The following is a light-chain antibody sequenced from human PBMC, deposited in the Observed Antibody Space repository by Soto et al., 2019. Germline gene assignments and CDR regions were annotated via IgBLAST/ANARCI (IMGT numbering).Light chain of an antibody. CDR1: QTVRNW. V-gene: IGKV1-5*03. CDR3: QQYDASPLT. J-gene: IGKJ2*01. Sequence: DIQMTQSPTTLSASVGDRAIITCRASQTVRNWLAWFQQKLGEAPKLLIYKASRLESGVSSRFSGSGYGTDFTLTITNLVPGDSATYFCQQYDASPLTFGQGTKLEIK. CDR2: KAS.